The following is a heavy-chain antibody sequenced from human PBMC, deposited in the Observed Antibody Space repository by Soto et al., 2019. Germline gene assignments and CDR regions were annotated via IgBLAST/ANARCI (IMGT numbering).Heavy chain of an antibody. J-gene: IGHJ4*02. CDR3: AIGWGYDSNAYYYAY. CDR1: GGTFSRHA. D-gene: IGHD3-22*01. V-gene: IGHV1-69*01. Sequence: QVQLVQSGAEVRKPGSSVKVSCKASGGTFSRHAISWVRQAPGQGLEWMGGIIPIFGTANHAQKFQGRVTIIADESTSTVYMELSSLRSEDTAMYYCAIGWGYDSNAYYYAYWGQGTLVIVSS. CDR2: IIPIFGTA.